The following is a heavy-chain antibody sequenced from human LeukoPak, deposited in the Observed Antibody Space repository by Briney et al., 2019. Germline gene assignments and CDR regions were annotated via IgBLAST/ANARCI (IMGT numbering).Heavy chain of an antibody. D-gene: IGHD3-16*01. J-gene: IGHJ6*02. V-gene: IGHV1-2*02. CDR2: INPNSGGT. CDR3: AREGRGGVMLELRYYYYYGMDV. Sequence: ASVKVSCKASGYTLTGYYMHWVRQAPGQGLEWMGWINPNSGGTNYAQKFQGRVTMTRDTSISTAYMELSRLRSDDTAVYYCAREGRGGVMLELRYYYYYGMDVWGQGTTVTVSS. CDR1: GYTLTGYY.